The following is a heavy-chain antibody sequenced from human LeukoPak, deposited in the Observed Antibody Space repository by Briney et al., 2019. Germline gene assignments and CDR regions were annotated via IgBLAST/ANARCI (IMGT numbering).Heavy chain of an antibody. Sequence: GGSLRLSCAASGFTFSDYYMSWIRQAPGKGLEWVSYISSSGSTIYYADSVKGRFTISRDNAKNSLYLQMNSLRAEDTAVYYCARDKGYYYGSGSYYNETPYYCYYYGMDVWGQGTTVTVSS. CDR3: ARDKGYYYGSGSYYNETPYYCYYYGMDV. CDR1: GFTFSDYY. D-gene: IGHD3-10*01. J-gene: IGHJ6*02. CDR2: ISSSGSTI. V-gene: IGHV3-11*01.